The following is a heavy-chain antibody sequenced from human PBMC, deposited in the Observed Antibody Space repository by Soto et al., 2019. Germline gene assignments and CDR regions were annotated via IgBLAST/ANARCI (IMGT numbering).Heavy chain of an antibody. CDR3: ARGPHTYSYGVDY. D-gene: IGHD5-18*01. CDR1: GGTFSSYT. V-gene: IGHV1-69*02. CDR2: IIPILGIA. J-gene: IGHJ4*02. Sequence: QVQLVQSGAEVKKPGSSVKVSCKASGGTFSSYTISWVRQAPGQGLEWMGRIIPILGIANYAQKFQGRVTSTADKSTSTAYMELSSLRSEDTAVYYCARGPHTYSYGVDYWGQGTLVTVSS.